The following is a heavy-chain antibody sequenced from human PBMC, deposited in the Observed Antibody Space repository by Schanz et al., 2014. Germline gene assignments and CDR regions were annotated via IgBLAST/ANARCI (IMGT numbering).Heavy chain of an antibody. D-gene: IGHD2-21*01. Sequence: VQLEQSGAEVKKPGSSVKVSCKASGGTFISFGINWVRQAPGQGLEWMGRIIPSLGLAKYEQKFQDKVTITADTSTTTAYMELSGLRSEDTAVYYCARDRLECGAECYSVEVFEIWGQGTLVIVSS. V-gene: IGHV1-69*04. CDR2: IIPSLGLA. CDR3: ARDRLECGAECYSVEVFEI. CDR1: GGTFISFG. J-gene: IGHJ4*02.